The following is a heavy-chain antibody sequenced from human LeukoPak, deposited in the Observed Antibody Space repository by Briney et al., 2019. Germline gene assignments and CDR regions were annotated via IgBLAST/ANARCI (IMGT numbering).Heavy chain of an antibody. J-gene: IGHJ4*02. D-gene: IGHD5-24*01. CDR2: INHSGST. CDR1: GGSISGYY. CDR3: ARGPGWLPGRWPFDY. Sequence: ASETLSLTCTVSGGSISGYYWSWIRQPPGKGLEWIGEINHSGSTNYNPSLKSRVTISVDTSKNQFSLKLSSVTAADTAVYYCARGPGWLPGRWPFDYWGQGTLVTVSS. V-gene: IGHV4-34*01.